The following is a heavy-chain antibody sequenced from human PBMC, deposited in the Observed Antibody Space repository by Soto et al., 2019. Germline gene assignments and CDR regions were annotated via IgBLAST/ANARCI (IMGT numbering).Heavy chain of an antibody. CDR1: GFTFSSYS. D-gene: IGHD6-19*01. J-gene: IGHJ4*02. Sequence: GGSLRLSCAASGFTFSSYSMNWVRQAPGKGLEWVSSISSSSSYIYYADSVKGRFTISRDNAKNSLYLQMNSLRAEDTAVYYCARVNSSGWYGPPDYWGQGTLVTVSS. CDR3: ARVNSSGWYGPPDY. V-gene: IGHV3-21*01. CDR2: ISSSSSYI.